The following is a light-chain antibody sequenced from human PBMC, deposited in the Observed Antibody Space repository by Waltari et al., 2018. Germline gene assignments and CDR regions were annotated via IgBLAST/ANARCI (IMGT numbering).Light chain of an antibody. Sequence: QSALTQPASVSGSPGKSLPFSSPAPRDDVGVSNYVSWYQPHPVKAPKLMIYECSNPPSGVSNRFSGSKSGNTASLTISWLQAEDEADYYCSSYTSSSTYVVFGGGTKLTVL. CDR3: SSYTSSSTYVV. CDR1: RDDVGVSNY. J-gene: IGLJ2*01. V-gene: IGLV2-14*01. CDR2: ECS.